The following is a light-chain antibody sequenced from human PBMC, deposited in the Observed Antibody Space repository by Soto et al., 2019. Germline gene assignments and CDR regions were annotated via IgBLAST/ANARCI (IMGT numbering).Light chain of an antibody. CDR3: QQYGSSPPIT. CDR1: QSVTTN. V-gene: IGKV3-20*01. Sequence: EIVLTQSPVTLSVSPGERATLSCRASQSVTTNMAWYQQKPGQAPRLLIYGASSRATGIPDRFSGSGSGTDFTLTISRLEPEDFAVYYCQQYGSSPPITFGGGTKVDIK. CDR2: GAS. J-gene: IGKJ4*01.